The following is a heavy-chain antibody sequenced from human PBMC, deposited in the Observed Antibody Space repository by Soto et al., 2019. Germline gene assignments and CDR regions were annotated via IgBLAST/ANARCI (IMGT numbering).Heavy chain of an antibody. CDR2: ISESGGST. V-gene: IGHV3-23*01. J-gene: IGHJ4*02. D-gene: IGHD6-13*01. CDR3: AKRSPYSSGWYSPIFDY. CDR1: GFSFSDYA. Sequence: GGSLRLSCAASGFSFSDYAMSWVRQAPGKGLEWVSVISESGGSTHYADSVRGRFTVSRDNSKNSLSLRMNSLRDEDTAVYFCAKRSPYSSGWYSPIFDYWGQGXLVTVSS.